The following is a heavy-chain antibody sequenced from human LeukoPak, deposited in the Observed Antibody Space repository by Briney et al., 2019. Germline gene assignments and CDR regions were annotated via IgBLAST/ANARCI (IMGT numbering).Heavy chain of an antibody. CDR2: IKQDGSEK. J-gene: IGHJ4*02. CDR3: ARSAGSSGWYEGYYFGY. CDR1: GFTFSRYW. Sequence: GGSLRLSCAASGFTFSRYWMSWVRQAPGKGLEWVANIKQDGSEKYYVDSVKGRFTISRDNAKISLYLQMNSLRAEDTAIYYCARSAGSSGWYEGYYFGYWGQGTLVTVSS. V-gene: IGHV3-7*01. D-gene: IGHD6-13*01.